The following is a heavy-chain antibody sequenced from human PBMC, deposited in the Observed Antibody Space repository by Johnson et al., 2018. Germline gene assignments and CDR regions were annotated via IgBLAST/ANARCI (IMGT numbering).Heavy chain of an antibody. CDR2: IYSGGST. Sequence: VQLQESGGGLVQXGGSLRLSCAASGFTFRDYEMHWVRQSTGKRLEWVSVIYSGGSTYYEHSVRGRFTISRDNSKNTLYLQMSSLRAEDKAVYFCARSETYYDSGGYYDTYYGMDVWGQGTTVTVSS. V-gene: IGHV3-66*01. J-gene: IGHJ6*02. CDR1: GFTFRDYE. CDR3: ARSETYYDSGGYYDTYYGMDV. D-gene: IGHD3-22*01.